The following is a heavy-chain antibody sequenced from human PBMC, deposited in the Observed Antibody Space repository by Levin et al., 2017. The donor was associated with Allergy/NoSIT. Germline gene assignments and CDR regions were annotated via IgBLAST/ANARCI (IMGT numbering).Heavy chain of an antibody. CDR3: AKDLRPLSPVALPSAREAAWFDP. D-gene: IGHD2-2*01. CDR2: ITDRGGTT. V-gene: IGHV3-23*01. J-gene: IGHJ5*02. Sequence: GESLKISCAASGFTFSNSALSWVRQAPGRGLEWVSAITDRGGTTFYADSVKGRFAISRDNSKNTLYLQMNSLRAEDTAVYYCAKDLRPLSPVALPSAREAAWFDPWGQGTLVTVSS. CDR1: GFTFSNSA.